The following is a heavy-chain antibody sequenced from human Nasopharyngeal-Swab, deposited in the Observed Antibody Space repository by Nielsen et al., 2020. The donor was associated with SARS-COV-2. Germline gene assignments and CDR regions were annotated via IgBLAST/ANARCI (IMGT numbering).Heavy chain of an antibody. Sequence: GGSLRLSCAASGFTFSSYGMHWVRQAPGEGLEWVALISYDGSNKYYADSVKGRFTISRDNSKNTLYLQMNSLRAEDTAVYYCAKVYGGSEFDPWGQGTLVTVSS. D-gene: IGHD4-23*01. CDR2: ISYDGSNK. J-gene: IGHJ5*02. V-gene: IGHV3-30*18. CDR1: GFTFSSYG. CDR3: AKVYGGSEFDP.